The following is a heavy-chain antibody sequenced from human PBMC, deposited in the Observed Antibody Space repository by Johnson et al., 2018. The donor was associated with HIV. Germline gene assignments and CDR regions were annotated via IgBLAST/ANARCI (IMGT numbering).Heavy chain of an antibody. CDR2: INSDGSIT. V-gene: IGHV3-74*01. D-gene: IGHD1-1*01. Sequence: VQLVESGGGLVQPGGSLRLSCAASGFTFSTYWMHWVRQGPGKGLVWVSRINSDGSITTYADSVKGRFTISRDNAKNTLYLQMNRVRGEDTAVYYCARDRAQVDDPNDAFDIWGQGTMVTVSS. CDR3: ARDRAQVDDPNDAFDI. J-gene: IGHJ3*02. CDR1: GFTFSTYW.